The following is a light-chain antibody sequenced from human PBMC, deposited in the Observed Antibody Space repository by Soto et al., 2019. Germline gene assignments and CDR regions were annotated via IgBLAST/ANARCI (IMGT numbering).Light chain of an antibody. J-gene: IGKJ4*01. CDR3: QQRSNWPST. V-gene: IGKV3-11*01. Sequence: EIVLTQSPATLSLSPGNRATISCRASQSVSGYLAWYQQKPGQAPRLLIYDASNRATGIPARFSGSGSGTDFILTITSLAPEDFAVYYCQQRSNWPSTFGGGTKVEI. CDR2: DAS. CDR1: QSVSGY.